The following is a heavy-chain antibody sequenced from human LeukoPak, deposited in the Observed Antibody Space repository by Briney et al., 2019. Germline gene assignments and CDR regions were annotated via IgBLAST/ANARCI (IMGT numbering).Heavy chain of an antibody. J-gene: IGHJ4*02. Sequence: GGSLRLSCAASGYTFSWNWMNWVRQAPGKGLEWVATTKQDGSRKYYVDSVKGRFTISRDNAKNSLYLQMNSLRAEDTAVYYCARGTTGTPGIDYWGQGTLVTVSS. D-gene: IGHD1-1*01. CDR2: TKQDGSRK. CDR3: ARGTTGTPGIDY. CDR1: GYTFSWNW. V-gene: IGHV3-7*01.